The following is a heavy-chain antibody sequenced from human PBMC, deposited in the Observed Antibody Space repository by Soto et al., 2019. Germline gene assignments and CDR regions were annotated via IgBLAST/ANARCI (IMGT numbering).Heavy chain of an antibody. Sequence: QAHLVQSGAEVREPGASVKVSCRTSGYTFINYYIHWVRQAPGHGLEWMAIINPMSGATNYAQKFQGRITLTLDTSTTTVYMEVSSLTSEDTAVYYCGRDLAAGDLWGQGTLVTVSS. J-gene: IGHJ4*02. V-gene: IGHV1-46*01. CDR3: GRDLAAGDL. CDR2: INPMSGAT. D-gene: IGHD2-21*01. CDR1: GYTFINYY.